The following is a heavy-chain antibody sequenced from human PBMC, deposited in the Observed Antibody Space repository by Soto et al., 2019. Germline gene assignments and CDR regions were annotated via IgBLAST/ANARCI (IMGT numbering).Heavy chain of an antibody. CDR3: ARLHSSSFDY. CDR1: GGSISSGGYY. J-gene: IGHJ4*02. D-gene: IGHD6-13*01. Sequence: SETLSLTCTVSGGSISSGGYYWSWIRQHPGKGLEWIGYIYYSGSTYYNPSLKSRVTISVDTSKNQFSLKLSSVTAADTAVYYCARLHSSSFDYWGQGTLVTVSS. CDR2: IYYSGST. V-gene: IGHV4-31*03.